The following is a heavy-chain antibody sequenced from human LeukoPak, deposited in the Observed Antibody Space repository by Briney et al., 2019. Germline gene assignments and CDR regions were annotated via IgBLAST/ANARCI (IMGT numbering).Heavy chain of an antibody. J-gene: IGHJ4*02. CDR1: GDSISSYY. D-gene: IGHD1-26*01. V-gene: IGHV4-4*07. CDR2: IYASGST. CDR3: ARGRTPTTGDY. Sequence: SETLSLTCTVSGDSISSYYWSWIRQPAGKGLEWLGRIYASGSTNYNPSLKSRVAMSVDTSKNQFSLKLSSVTAADTAVYYCARGRTPTTGDYWGQGTLVTVSS.